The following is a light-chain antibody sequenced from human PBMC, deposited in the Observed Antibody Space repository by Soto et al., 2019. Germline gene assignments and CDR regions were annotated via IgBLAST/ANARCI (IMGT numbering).Light chain of an antibody. CDR1: SSDVGEYKY. V-gene: IGLV2-14*01. J-gene: IGLJ2*01. CDR2: EVS. Sequence: QSALTQPASVSGSPGQSITISCTGTSSDVGEYKYVSWYQQHPGKAPKLMIYEVSNRPSGVSNRFSGSKSGNTASLTLSVLQAEDEADYYCSSYTSSNTLFGGGTKLTVL. CDR3: SSYTSSNTL.